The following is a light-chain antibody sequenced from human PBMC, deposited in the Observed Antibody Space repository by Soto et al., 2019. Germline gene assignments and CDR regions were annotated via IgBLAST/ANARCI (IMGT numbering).Light chain of an antibody. CDR1: QSLSTRS. CDR2: EAS. V-gene: IGKV3D-20*02. Sequence: EIVLTQSPGTLSLSPGERLTLSCRTSQSLSTRSFAWYQQKPGQAPRLLIYEASTRAPGTPDRFSGSGSGTDFTLTVSRLEPEDFAVYYCQQRSNWPPEAITFGQGTRLEIK. J-gene: IGKJ5*01. CDR3: QQRSNWPPEAIT.